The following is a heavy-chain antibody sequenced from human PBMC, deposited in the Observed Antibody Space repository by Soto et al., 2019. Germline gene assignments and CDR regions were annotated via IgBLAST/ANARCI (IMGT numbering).Heavy chain of an antibody. CDR1: GGSISSYY. V-gene: IGHV4-59*01. D-gene: IGHD3-3*01. Sequence: SETLSLTCTVSGGSISSYYWSWIRQPPGKGLEWIGYIYYSGSTDYNPSLKSRVTISVDTSKNQFSLKLSSVTAADTAEYYCAREVIWSGYFDYWGQGTLVTVSS. J-gene: IGHJ4*02. CDR3: AREVIWSGYFDY. CDR2: IYYSGST.